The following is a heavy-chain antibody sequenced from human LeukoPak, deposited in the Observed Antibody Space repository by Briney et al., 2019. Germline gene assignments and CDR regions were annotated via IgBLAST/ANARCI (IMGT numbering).Heavy chain of an antibody. D-gene: IGHD3-22*01. CDR2: ISGSGGKT. CDR3: AKVSHGYYDSSGYYPDY. J-gene: IGHJ4*02. V-gene: IGHV3-23*01. CDR1: EFTFSSYA. Sequence: GGSLRLSCAASEFTFSSYAMSWVRQAPGKGLEWVSAISGSGGKTYYADSVKGRFTISRDNSKNTLYLQMNSLRAEDTAVYYCAKVSHGYYDSSGYYPDYWGQGTLVTVSS.